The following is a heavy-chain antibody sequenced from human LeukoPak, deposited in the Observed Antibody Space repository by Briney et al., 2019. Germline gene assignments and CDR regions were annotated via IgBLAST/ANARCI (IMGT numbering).Heavy chain of an antibody. CDR1: GFTFSASA. Sequence: PGGSLRLSCAASGFTFSASAMHWVRQASGKGLEWVGRVRGKAYNYATAYAASVKGRFTISRDDSKNTLYLQMNSLKTEDTAVYYCTTARGLWFGELFPTYYYYYMDVWGKGTTVTVSS. D-gene: IGHD3-10*01. J-gene: IGHJ6*03. CDR3: TTARGLWFGELFPTYYYYYMDV. V-gene: IGHV3-73*01. CDR2: VRGKAYNYAT.